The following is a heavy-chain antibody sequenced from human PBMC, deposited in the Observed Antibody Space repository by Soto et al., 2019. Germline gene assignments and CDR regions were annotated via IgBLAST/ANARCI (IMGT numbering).Heavy chain of an antibody. CDR2: IVPMVGRT. J-gene: IGHJ3*02. D-gene: IGHD3-10*01. Sequence: QVQLVQSGAEVKKTGSSVKVSCKATGGSFSSYTISWVRQAPGQGLEWMGRIVPMVGRTIYAQKFQGRVAISADTSTTTAYMDLSKLASEDTAMYYCALDSGSDVFDIWGHGTHVPVSS. V-gene: IGHV1-69*02. CDR3: ALDSGSDVFDI. CDR1: GGSFSSYT.